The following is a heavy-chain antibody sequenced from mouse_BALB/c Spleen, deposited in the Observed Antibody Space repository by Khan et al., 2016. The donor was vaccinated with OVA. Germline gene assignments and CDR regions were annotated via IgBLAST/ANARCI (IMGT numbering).Heavy chain of an antibody. V-gene: IGHV3-6*02. CDR1: GYSITSGYY. D-gene: IGHD2-1*01. Sequence: EVQLQETGPGLVKPSQSLSLTCSVTGYSITSGYYWNWIRQFPGNRLEWMGYISYDGSNNYNPSLKNRIPITRDTSKQQFFLKLNSVTTEDTATYYCASKSYGKGAYWGQGTLVTVSA. CDR2: ISYDGSN. J-gene: IGHJ3*01. CDR3: ASKSYGKGAY.